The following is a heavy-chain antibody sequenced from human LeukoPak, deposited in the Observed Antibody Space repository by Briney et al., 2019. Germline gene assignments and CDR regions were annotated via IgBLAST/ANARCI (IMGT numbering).Heavy chain of an antibody. CDR2: ISAYNGNT. V-gene: IGHV1-18*01. J-gene: IGHJ4*02. CDR1: GYTFTSYG. CDR3: ARSTYYDFWGGYLFDY. Sequence: ASVKVSCKASGYTFTSYGISWVRQAPGQGLEWMGWISAYNGNTNYAQKLQGRVTMTTDTSTSTAYMELRSLRSDDTAVYCCARSTYYDFWGGYLFDYWGQGTLVTVSS. D-gene: IGHD3-3*01.